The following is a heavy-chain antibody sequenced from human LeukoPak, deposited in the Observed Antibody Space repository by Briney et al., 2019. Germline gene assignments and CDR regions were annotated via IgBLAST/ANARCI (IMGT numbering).Heavy chain of an antibody. D-gene: IGHD3-22*01. Sequence: SVKVSCKASGGTFSSYAISWVRQAPGQGLEWMGGIIPIFGTANYAQKFQGRVTITADESTSTAYMELSSLRSEDTAVYYCARYPPYYYDSSGYYYYYYGMDVWGQGTTVTVS. CDR1: GGTFSSYA. CDR3: ARYPPYYYDSSGYYYYYYGMDV. CDR2: IIPIFGTA. J-gene: IGHJ6*02. V-gene: IGHV1-69*01.